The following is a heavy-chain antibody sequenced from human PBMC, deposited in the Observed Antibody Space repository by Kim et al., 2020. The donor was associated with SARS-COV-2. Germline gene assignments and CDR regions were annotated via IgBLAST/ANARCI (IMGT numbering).Heavy chain of an antibody. D-gene: IGHD6-25*01. Sequence: SETLSLTCSVSGYSISSGYYWGWIRQPPGKGLEWIGTIYHSGSTYYNPSLKSRVTISVNTSKNQFSLKLSSVTAADTAVYYCAGDTRIKWFIPAGGFDP. V-gene: IGHV4-38-2*02. CDR1: GYSISSGYY. CDR2: IYHSGST. CDR3: AGDTRIKWFIPAGGFDP. J-gene: IGHJ5*02.